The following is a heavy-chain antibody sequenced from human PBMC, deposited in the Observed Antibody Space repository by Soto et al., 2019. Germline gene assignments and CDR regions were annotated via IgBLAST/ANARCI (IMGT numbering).Heavy chain of an antibody. V-gene: IGHV3-9*01. Sequence: EVQLVESGGGLVQPGSSLRLSCAASGFTFDDYAMHWVRRVPGKGLEWVSSISWNSNIIGYADSVKGRFTISRDNAKNSRCMQMNSMRPEDTALYYCGKGGPAGCCSGGRCYFDFWGQGTLVTVSS. CDR3: GKGGPAGCCSGGRCYFDF. J-gene: IGHJ4*02. CDR1: GFTFDDYA. D-gene: IGHD2-15*01. CDR2: ISWNSNII.